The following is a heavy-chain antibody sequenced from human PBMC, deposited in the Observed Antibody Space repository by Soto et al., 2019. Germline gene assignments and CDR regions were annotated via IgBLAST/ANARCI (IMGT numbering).Heavy chain of an antibody. CDR2: ISSYNGNT. D-gene: IGHD3-3*01. J-gene: IGHJ6*02. Sequence: DSVKVSFKASVYTFTIYGISWVRQAPGQGLEWMGWISSYNGNTNYAQKLQGRFTMTTDTSTSTAYMELRSLRSDDTAVYYCARPYYDFWSGYPYYYYGMDVWGQGTTVTASS. V-gene: IGHV1-18*01. CDR1: VYTFTIYG. CDR3: ARPYYDFWSGYPYYYYGMDV.